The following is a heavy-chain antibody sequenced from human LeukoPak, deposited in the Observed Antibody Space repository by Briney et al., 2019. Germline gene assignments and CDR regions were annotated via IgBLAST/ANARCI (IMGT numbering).Heavy chain of an antibody. Sequence: GGSLRLSCAASGFTFSSYSMNWVRQAPGKGLEWVSSSSSSSSYIYYADSVKGRFIISRDNAKNSLYLQINSLRAEDTAVYYCARGSLSSYMDVWGKGTTVTISS. V-gene: IGHV3-21*01. CDR1: GFTFSSYS. J-gene: IGHJ6*03. CDR2: SSSSSSYI. CDR3: ARGSLSSYMDV. D-gene: IGHD2-15*01.